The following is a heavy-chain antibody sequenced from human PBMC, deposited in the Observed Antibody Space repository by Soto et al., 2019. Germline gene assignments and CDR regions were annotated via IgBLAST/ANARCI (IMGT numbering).Heavy chain of an antibody. Sequence: QVQLVQSGAEVKKPGASVTVSCKASGYTFTNYGFSWVRQAPGQGLEWMGWISGYNGNTKYAEKFQNRVTMTTDTSTNTAHMAPRSLRSDDTAVYYRAREGQAPYYYYGMDVWGQGTAVTVSS. CDR1: GYTFTNYG. CDR2: ISGYNGNT. J-gene: IGHJ6*02. V-gene: IGHV1-18*01. CDR3: AREGQAPYYYYGMDV.